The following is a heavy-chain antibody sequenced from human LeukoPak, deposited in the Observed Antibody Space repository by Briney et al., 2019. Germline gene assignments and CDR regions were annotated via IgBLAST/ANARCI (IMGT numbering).Heavy chain of an antibody. V-gene: IGHV3-7*03. CDR3: ARKTIVVVTPTEY. CDR1: GFTFSSYW. D-gene: IGHD3-22*01. J-gene: IGHJ4*02. CDR2: IKQEGSEK. Sequence: PGGSLRLSCAASGFTFSSYWMSWVRLAPGQGQEWVANIKQEGSEKYYVDSVKGRFTISRDNAKNSLYLQMSSLRAEDTAVYYCARKTIVVVTPTEYWGQGTLVTVSS.